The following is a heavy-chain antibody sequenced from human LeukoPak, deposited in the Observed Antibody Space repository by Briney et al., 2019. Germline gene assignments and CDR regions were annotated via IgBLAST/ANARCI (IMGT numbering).Heavy chain of an antibody. V-gene: IGHV3-21*06. D-gene: IGHD5-24*01. CDR1: GFTFSSYS. CDR3: ARGAARMVEMGSIISFHY. J-gene: IGHJ4*02. CDR2: ISSSRSYI. Sequence: PGGSLRLSCAASGFTFSSYSMNWVRQAPGKGLEWVSSISSSRSYIYYADSVKGRFTISRDNSKSMLYLQMNSLRAEDTAVYYCARGAARMVEMGSIISFHYWGQGTLVTVSS.